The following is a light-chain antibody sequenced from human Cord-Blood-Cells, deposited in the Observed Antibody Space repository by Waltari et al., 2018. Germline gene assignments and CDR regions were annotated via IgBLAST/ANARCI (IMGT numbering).Light chain of an antibody. CDR1: SSDVGGYNY. CDR3: AAWDDSLNGRV. CDR2: DVS. V-gene: IGLV2-14*01. J-gene: IGLJ3*02. Sequence: QSALTQPASVSGSPGQSITISCTGTSSDVGGYNYVSWYQQHPGKAPKLMIYDVSKRPSGVSNRFSGSKSGNTASLTISGLQAEDEADYYCAAWDDSLNGRVFGGGTKLTVL.